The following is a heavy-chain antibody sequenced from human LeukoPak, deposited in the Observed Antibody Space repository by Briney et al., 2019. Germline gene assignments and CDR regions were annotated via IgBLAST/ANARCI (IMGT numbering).Heavy chain of an antibody. D-gene: IGHD4-17*01. V-gene: IGHV4-59*01. Sequence: SETLSLTCTVSGGSISYYYWSWIRQSPGKGLEWIGYIYYSGTTNYNPSLKSRVTISVDTSKNQFSLQLRSVTAADTAVYYCARQDPQTTVPEGMDVWGQGTTVTVSS. CDR1: GGSISYYY. J-gene: IGHJ6*02. CDR3: ARQDPQTTVPEGMDV. CDR2: IYYSGTT.